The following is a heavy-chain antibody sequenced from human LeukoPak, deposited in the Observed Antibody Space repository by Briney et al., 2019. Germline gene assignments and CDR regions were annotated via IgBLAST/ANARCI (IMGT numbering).Heavy chain of an antibody. CDR3: AMIFPIVGATGSVDY. Sequence: SETLSLTCAVYGGSFSGYYWSWIRQPPGKGLEWIGEINHSGSTNYNPSLKSRVTISVDTSKNQFSLKLSSVTAADTAVYYCAMIFPIVGATGSVDYWGQGTLVTVSS. J-gene: IGHJ4*02. CDR2: INHSGST. CDR1: GGSFSGYY. D-gene: IGHD1-26*01. V-gene: IGHV4-34*01.